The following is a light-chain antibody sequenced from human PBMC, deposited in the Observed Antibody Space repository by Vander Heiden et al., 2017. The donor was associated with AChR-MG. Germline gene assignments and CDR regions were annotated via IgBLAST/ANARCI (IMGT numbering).Light chain of an antibody. CDR3: SSYTTSSTL. CDR1: NSNIGGDNY. V-gene: IGLV2-14*03. CDR2: DVN. J-gene: IGLJ2*01. Sequence: QSALTQPASVSGSPGQSITISCPGDNSNIGGDNYVSWYQQYPGKAHKVIIYDVNSRPSGIAKRCAGSKSANTASLTISGLQAEDEAHYYCSSYTTSSTLFGGGTKVT.